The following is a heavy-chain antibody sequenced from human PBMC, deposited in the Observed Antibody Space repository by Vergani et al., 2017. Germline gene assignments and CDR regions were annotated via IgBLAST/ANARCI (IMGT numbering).Heavy chain of an antibody. CDR2: LSTTGGA. J-gene: IGHJ4*02. CDR1: GVFVTDYN. Sequence: QAPLQESGPGLVKPSETLSLTCHVFGVFVTDYNCNWIRQAPGKGLEWVGSLSTTGGATHASHNPSLKSRVSISVDTSKSQFSLRLTSVTAAKSAIYYCAGDTHSWQRADHWGQGLLVSVSS. D-gene: IGHD6-13*01. CDR3: AGDTHSWQRADH. V-gene: IGHV4-59*02.